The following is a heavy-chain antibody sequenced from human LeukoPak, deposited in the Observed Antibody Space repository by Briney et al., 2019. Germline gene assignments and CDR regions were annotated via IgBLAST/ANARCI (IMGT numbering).Heavy chain of an antibody. CDR1: GYTFTSYA. D-gene: IGHD3-3*01. Sequence: GASVKVSCKASGYTFTSYAMHWVRQAPGQRLECMGWINTGNGNTKYSQKFQGRVTITRDTSASTAYMDLSSLRSEDTAVYFCARGLWSAHRREYYFDSWGQGTLVTVSS. V-gene: IGHV1-3*04. J-gene: IGHJ4*02. CDR3: ARGLWSAHRREYYFDS. CDR2: INTGNGNT.